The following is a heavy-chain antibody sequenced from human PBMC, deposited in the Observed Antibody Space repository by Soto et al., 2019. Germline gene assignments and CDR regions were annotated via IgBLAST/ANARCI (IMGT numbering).Heavy chain of an antibody. J-gene: IGHJ4*02. CDR3: ARDGGRHSGGIDY. CDR2: IIPIFGTA. D-gene: IGHD1-26*01. Sequence: QVQLVQSGAEVKKPGSSVKVSCKASGGTFSSYSINWVRHAPGQGLEWMGEIIPIFGTANYAPKFQGRVTITADQSTSTAYMELSSLRSEDTPVYYCARDGGRHSGGIDYWGQGTLVTVSS. V-gene: IGHV1-69*01. CDR1: GGTFSSYS.